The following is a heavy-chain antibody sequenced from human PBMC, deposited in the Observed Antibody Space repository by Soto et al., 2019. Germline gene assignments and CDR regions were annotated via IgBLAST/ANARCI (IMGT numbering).Heavy chain of an antibody. CDR3: VSQRTTVPTQAYFDY. J-gene: IGHJ4*02. CDR2: VYYRGRS. Sequence: SETLSLTCTVSGGSVTNSSYYWGWIRQSPGKGLEWIRSVYYRGRSYSKSSVKSRVTISVDTSKNRFSLSSNSVTASDTAVYFCVSQRTTVPTQAYFDYWGPGALVTVSS. CDR1: GGSVTNSSYY. D-gene: IGHD4-17*01. V-gene: IGHV4-39*01.